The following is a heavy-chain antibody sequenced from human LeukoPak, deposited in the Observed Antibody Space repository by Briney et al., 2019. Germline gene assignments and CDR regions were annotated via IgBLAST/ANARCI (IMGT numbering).Heavy chain of an antibody. Sequence: SETLSLTCTVSGGSVSSGGYYWGWIRQPPGKGLEWIGSIYYSGSTYYNPSLKSRVTISVDTSKNQFSLKLSSVTAADTAVYYCASTSYGGNSGDVYWGQGTLVTVSS. CDR2: IYYSGST. D-gene: IGHD4-23*01. V-gene: IGHV4-39*01. J-gene: IGHJ4*02. CDR1: GGSVSSGGYY. CDR3: ASTSYGGNSGDVY.